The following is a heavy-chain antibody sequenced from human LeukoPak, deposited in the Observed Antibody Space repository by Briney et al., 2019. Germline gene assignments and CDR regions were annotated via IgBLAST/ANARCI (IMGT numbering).Heavy chain of an antibody. D-gene: IGHD3-3*01. CDR2: MNPNSGNT. CDR3: ARVPGPYDYYYYGMDV. V-gene: IGHV1-8*01. CDR1: GYTFTSYD. J-gene: IGHJ6*02. Sequence: GASVKVSCKASGYTFTSYDINWVRQATGQGLEWMGWMNPNSGNTGYAQKFQGRVTMTRNTSISTAYMELSSLRSEDTAVYYCARVPGPYDYYYYGMDVWGQGTTVTVSS.